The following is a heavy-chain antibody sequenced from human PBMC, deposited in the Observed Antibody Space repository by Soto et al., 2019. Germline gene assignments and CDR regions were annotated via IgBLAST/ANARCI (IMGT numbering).Heavy chain of an antibody. CDR3: ARGPRGWYGFDY. V-gene: IGHV3-74*01. CDR1: GFALSSSW. Sequence: EVQLVESGGGLVQPGGSLRLSCAGSGFALSSSWMHWVRQDPGKGLVWVARINFDGSTTDYADSVRGRFTISRDNAKNPLYLEMNTLRVDDTAVYHCARGPRGWYGFDYWGQGTLVTVSS. CDR2: INFDGSTT. J-gene: IGHJ4*02. D-gene: IGHD6-19*01.